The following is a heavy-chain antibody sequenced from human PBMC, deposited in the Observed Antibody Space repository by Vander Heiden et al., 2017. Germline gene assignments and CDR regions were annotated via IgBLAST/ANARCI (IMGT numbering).Heavy chain of an antibody. J-gene: IGHJ5*02. CDR1: GFSFRTAS. D-gene: IGHD2-8*02. CDR3: ARRVLGGPSWFDP. Sequence: EMQVLQSGGGLVKPGESLTLSCTASGFSFRTASMTWVRQAPGKWLEWISSIYFIITYIYYADSVKGRFTISRDNSKESLYLQMNSLRADDTAVYFGARRVLGGPSWFDPWGQGTLVTVSS. V-gene: IGHV3-21*01. CDR2: IYFIITYI.